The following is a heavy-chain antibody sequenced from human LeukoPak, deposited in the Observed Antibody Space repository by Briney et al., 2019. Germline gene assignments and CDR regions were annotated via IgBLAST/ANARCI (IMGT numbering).Heavy chain of an antibody. V-gene: IGHV3-30*02. CDR3: AKDSEIYCSSTSCSLLDY. CDR2: IRYDGSNK. CDR1: GFTFSSYG. D-gene: IGHD2-2*01. Sequence: GGSLRLSCAASGFTFSSYGMHWVRQAPGKGLEWVAFIRYDGSNKYYADSVKGRFTISRDNSKNTLYLQMNSLRAEDTAVYYCAKDSEIYCSSTSCSLLDYWGQGTLVTVSS. J-gene: IGHJ4*02.